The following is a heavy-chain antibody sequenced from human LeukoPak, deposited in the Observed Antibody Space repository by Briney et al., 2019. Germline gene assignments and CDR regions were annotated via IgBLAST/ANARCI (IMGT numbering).Heavy chain of an antibody. J-gene: IGHJ5*02. CDR1: GHSISSGDYS. Sequence: SETLSLTCAVSGHSISSGDYSWSWIRQPSGKGLEWIGYIFHSRSSYYNPSLKTRVTISVDKSKNQFSLRLTSVTAADTAVYYCARALWFVNAPGSWFDPWGQGTLVTVSS. D-gene: IGHD3-10*01. CDR3: ARALWFVNAPGSWFDP. CDR2: IFHSRSS. V-gene: IGHV4-30-2*01.